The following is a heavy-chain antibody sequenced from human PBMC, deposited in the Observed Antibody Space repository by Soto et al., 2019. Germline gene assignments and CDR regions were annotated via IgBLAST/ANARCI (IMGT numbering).Heavy chain of an antibody. J-gene: IGHJ4*02. Sequence: QLQLQESGPGLVKPSETLSLTCTVSGGSISSRSHYWGWIRQSPGKHLEWIGSSYYRGSTHYNPSLKTRVTISVDTSKNTVFLKVFSVTAADTAVYYCATADGFGVVTPFFEYWGQGILVTVSS. CDR1: GGSISSRSHY. CDR3: ATADGFGVVTPFFEY. V-gene: IGHV4-39*01. CDR2: SYYRGST. D-gene: IGHD3-3*01.